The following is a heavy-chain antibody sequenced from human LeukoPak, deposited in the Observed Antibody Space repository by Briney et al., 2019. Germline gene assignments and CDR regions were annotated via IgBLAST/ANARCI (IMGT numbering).Heavy chain of an antibody. Sequence: ASVKVSCKASGYTFTTYFMNWVRQAPGQGLEWMGNIDTNTGNPTYAQGFTGHFVFSSDTSVSTAYLQINSLKAEDTAVYYCARGTPTPGVDYWGQGTLVTVSS. V-gene: IGHV7-4-1*02. CDR3: ARGTPTPGVDY. D-gene: IGHD1-1*01. CDR1: GYTFTTYF. CDR2: IDTNTGNP. J-gene: IGHJ4*02.